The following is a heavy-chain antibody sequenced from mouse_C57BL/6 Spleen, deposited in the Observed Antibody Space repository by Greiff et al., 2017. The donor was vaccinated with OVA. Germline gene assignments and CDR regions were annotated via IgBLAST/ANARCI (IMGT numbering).Heavy chain of an antibody. CDR1: GFTFSDYG. J-gene: IGHJ1*03. CDR3: ARRLLYCDV. CDR2: ISSGSSTI. Sequence: EVKLMESGGGLVKPGGSLKLSCAASGFTFSDYGMHWVRQAPEKGLEWVAYISSGSSTIYYADTVKGRFPISRDNDKNTLFLQMTSLRSEDTAMYYCARRLLYCDVWGTGTTVTVSS. D-gene: IGHD1-2*01. V-gene: IGHV5-17*01.